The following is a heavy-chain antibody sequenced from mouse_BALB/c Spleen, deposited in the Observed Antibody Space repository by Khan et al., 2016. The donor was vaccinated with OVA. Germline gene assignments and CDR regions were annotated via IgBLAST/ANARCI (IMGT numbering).Heavy chain of an antibody. Sequence: EVQLQESGPELVKPGASVKISCKASGYSFTGYFMHWVMQSHGKSLEWIGRINPHFGETFYNQKFVGKATLTVDESSSTAHMELRSLASEDSAVYYCARIYGSDFDYWGQGTTLTVPS. J-gene: IGHJ2*01. CDR3: ARIYGSDFDY. CDR2: INPHFGET. CDR1: GYSFTGYF. D-gene: IGHD1-1*01. V-gene: IGHV1-20*02.